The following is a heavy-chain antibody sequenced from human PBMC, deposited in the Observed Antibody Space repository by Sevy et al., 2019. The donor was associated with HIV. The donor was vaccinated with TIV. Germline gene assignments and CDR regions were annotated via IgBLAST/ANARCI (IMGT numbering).Heavy chain of an antibody. V-gene: IGHV1-2*02. Sequence: ASVKVSYKASGYIFTDYYIHWVRQAPGQGLEWMAWINSDSGVTNYARRFQGEVTVTRDTSLNTAYLDLSRLKSNDTAIYFCARLTTKPTSDLYGMDVWGQGTTVTVSS. CDR1: GYIFTDYY. J-gene: IGHJ6*02. CDR2: INSDSGVT. CDR3: ARLTTKPTSDLYGMDV. D-gene: IGHD4-17*01.